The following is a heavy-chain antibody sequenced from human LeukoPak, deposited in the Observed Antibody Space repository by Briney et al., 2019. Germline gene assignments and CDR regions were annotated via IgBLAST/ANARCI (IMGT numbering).Heavy chain of an antibody. V-gene: IGHV3-43D*04. CDR1: GFTFDDYA. CDR3: AKAQNWAFDY. CDR2: ISWNGGST. D-gene: IGHD7-27*01. J-gene: IGHJ4*02. Sequence: TGGSLRLSCAASGFTFDDYAMLWVRQAPGKGLEWVSLISWNGGSTYYADSVKGRFTISRDNSKNCLYLQMNGLRPEGTALYYCAKAQNWAFDYWGQGTLVTVSS.